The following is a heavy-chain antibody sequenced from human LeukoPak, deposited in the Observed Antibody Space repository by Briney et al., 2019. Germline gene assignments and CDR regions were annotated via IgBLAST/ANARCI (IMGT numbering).Heavy chain of an antibody. V-gene: IGHV3-30-3*01. CDR2: ISYDGSNK. D-gene: IGHD7-27*01. J-gene: IGHJ4*02. CDR3: ARDNWGSDY. Sequence: PGGSLRLSCAASGFTFSTYAMHWVRQAPGKGLEWVAVISYDGSNKYYADSVKGRFTISRDNSKNTLYLQMNSLRAEDTAVFHCARDNWGSDYWGQGTLVTVSS. CDR1: GFTFSTYA.